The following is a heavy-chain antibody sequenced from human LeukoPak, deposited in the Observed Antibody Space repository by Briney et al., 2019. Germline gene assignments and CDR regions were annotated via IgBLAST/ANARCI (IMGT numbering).Heavy chain of an antibody. V-gene: IGHV4-38-2*01. Sequence: SETLSLTCAVSGYSISSGYYWGWNRQPPGKGLEWIGSIYHSGSTYYNPSLKSRVTISVDTSKNQFSLKLSSVTAADTAVYYCARSYCGGDCYSPWSQGTLVTVSS. D-gene: IGHD2-21*02. CDR2: IYHSGST. CDR3: ARSYCGGDCYSP. CDR1: GYSISSGYY. J-gene: IGHJ5*02.